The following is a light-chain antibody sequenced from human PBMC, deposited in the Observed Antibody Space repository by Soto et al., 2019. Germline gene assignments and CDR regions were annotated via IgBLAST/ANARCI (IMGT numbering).Light chain of an antibody. CDR3: QQYVSSFIFT. V-gene: IGKV3-20*01. CDR1: QNVTRNF. CDR2: GAS. J-gene: IGKJ2*01. Sequence: EIVLTQSPGTLSLSPGERATLSCRASQNVTRNFLAWYQQRPGQAPSLLLYGASTWASGIPARFSGSGSGRAFTLTINSVEPDDFAVDYCQQYVSSFIFTFGQGTKVEI.